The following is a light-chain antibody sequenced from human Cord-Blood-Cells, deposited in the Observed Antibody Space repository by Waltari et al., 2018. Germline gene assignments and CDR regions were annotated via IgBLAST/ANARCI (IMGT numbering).Light chain of an antibody. V-gene: IGLV2-8*01. CDR3: SSYAGSNKLVV. CDR2: EVS. J-gene: IGLJ2*01. CDR1: SSDVGGYNS. Sequence: QSALTHPPSASGSPGQSVTIACTGTSSDVGGYNSVSCYQQHPGKAPKLMIYEVSKRPSGVPDRFSGSKSGNTASLTVSGLQAEDEADYYCSSYAGSNKLVVFGGGTKLTVL.